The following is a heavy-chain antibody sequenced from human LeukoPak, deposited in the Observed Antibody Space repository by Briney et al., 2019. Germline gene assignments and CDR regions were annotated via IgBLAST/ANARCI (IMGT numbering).Heavy chain of an antibody. Sequence: PGRSLRLSCAASGFTFRNHGMHWVRQAPGKGLEWLAFIRFDASDTFYAASVKGRFTISRDNSKNTLSLQLNSLKSEDTGLYYCARALSVDSGWFYFHFWGQGTLVTVSS. V-gene: IGHV3-33*01. CDR1: GFTFRNHG. J-gene: IGHJ4*02. CDR3: ARALSVDSGWFYFHF. CDR2: IRFDASDT. D-gene: IGHD6-19*01.